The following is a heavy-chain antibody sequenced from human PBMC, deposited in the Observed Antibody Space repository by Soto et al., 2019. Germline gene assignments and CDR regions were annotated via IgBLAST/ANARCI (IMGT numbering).Heavy chain of an antibody. CDR3: ARIAVAGTNGYYYYGMDV. D-gene: IGHD6-19*01. CDR2: INAGNGNT. Sequence: ASVKVSCKASGYTFTSYAMHRVRQAPGQRLEWMGWINAGNGNTKYSQKFRGRVTITRDTSASTAYMELSSLRSEDTAVYYCARIAVAGTNGYYYYGMDVWGQGTTVTVSS. CDR1: GYTFTSYA. V-gene: IGHV1-3*01. J-gene: IGHJ6*02.